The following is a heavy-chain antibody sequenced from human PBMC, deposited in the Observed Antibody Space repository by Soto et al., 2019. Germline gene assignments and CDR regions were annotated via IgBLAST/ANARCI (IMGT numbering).Heavy chain of an antibody. CDR2: MNPNSGNT. V-gene: IGHV1-8*01. Sequence: ASVKVSCKASGYTFTSYDINWVRQATGQGLEWMGWMNPNSGNTGYAQKFQGRVTMTRNTSISTAYMELSSLRSEDTAVYYCARQQPYDFWSGYTLYYYYYYMDVWGKGTTVTVSS. J-gene: IGHJ6*03. CDR1: GYTFTSYD. D-gene: IGHD3-3*01. CDR3: ARQQPYDFWSGYTLYYYYYYMDV.